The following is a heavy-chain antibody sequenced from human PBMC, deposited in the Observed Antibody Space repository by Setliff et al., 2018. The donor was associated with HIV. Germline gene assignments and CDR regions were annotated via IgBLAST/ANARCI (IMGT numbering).Heavy chain of an antibody. CDR2: IYYSESADY. CDR1: GASISSSSYF. D-gene: IGHD5-18*01. J-gene: IGHJ4*02. Sequence: SETLSLTCTVSGASISSSSYFWGWIRQSPGKGLEWIGYIYYSESADYNYNPSLKSRVTISVDTSKSQFSLNLSSVTAADTAMYYCARDLPYNYGHAGLDYWGRGTPVTVSS. V-gene: IGHV4-61*01. CDR3: ARDLPYNYGHAGLDY.